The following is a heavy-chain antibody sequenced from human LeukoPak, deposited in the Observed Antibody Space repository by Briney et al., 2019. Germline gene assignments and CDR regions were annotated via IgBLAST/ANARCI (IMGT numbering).Heavy chain of an antibody. J-gene: IGHJ4*02. V-gene: IGHV3-23*01. CDR1: GFTFSSYA. Sequence: GGSLRLSCAASGFTFSSYAMSWVRQAPGKGLGWVSAISGSGGSTYYADSVKGRFTISRDNSKNTLYLQMNSLRAEDTAVYYCARGYYYDSSGYYYGETTFDYWGQGTLVTVSS. D-gene: IGHD3-22*01. CDR2: ISGSGGST. CDR3: ARGYYYDSSGYYYGETTFDY.